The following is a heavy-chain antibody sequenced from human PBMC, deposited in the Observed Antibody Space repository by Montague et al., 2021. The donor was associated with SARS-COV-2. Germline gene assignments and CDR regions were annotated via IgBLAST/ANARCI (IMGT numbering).Heavy chain of an antibody. V-gene: IGHV4-4*07. CDR1: GGSISGYY. CDR2: IYNSGST. J-gene: IGHJ4*02. D-gene: IGHD1-20*01. Sequence: SETLSLTCTVSGGSISGYYWSWFRQSAGKGLEWIGRIYNSGSTSYNPSLKSRVTMSVYTSKNQFSLKLSSVTAADTAVYYCVRDQGRSNWNYPDYWGQGTLVTVSS. CDR3: VRDQGRSNWNYPDY.